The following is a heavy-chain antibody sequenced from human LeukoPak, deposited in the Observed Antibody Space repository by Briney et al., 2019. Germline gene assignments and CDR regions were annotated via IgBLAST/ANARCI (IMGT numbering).Heavy chain of an antibody. Sequence: TGGSLRLSCAASGFTSSTYWIHWVRQAPGKGLMWVSRINSDGSSTSYADSVKGRFTISRDNAKNTVYLHMNSLKVEDTAAYYCARSYYGDYEDFWGQGTLVAVSS. CDR2: INSDGSST. J-gene: IGHJ4*02. CDR3: ARSYYGDYEDF. CDR1: GFTSSTYW. V-gene: IGHV3-74*01. D-gene: IGHD4-17*01.